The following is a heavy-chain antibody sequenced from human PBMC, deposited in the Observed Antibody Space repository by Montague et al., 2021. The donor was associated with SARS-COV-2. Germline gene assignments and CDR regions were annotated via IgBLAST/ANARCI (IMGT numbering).Heavy chain of an antibody. CDR1: GGSIITGDYY. Sequence: SETLSLTCTVSGGSIITGDYYWSWLRQPPGKGLEWIGSIYYSGSTSYNPSLTSRVTISVDTSKNQFSLKLTSVTAADTAVYYCARVVSRVLAAMRCFDLWGRGTLVTVSS. CDR3: ARVVSRVLAAMRCFDL. CDR2: IYYSGST. J-gene: IGHJ2*01. D-gene: IGHD2-2*01. V-gene: IGHV4-39*07.